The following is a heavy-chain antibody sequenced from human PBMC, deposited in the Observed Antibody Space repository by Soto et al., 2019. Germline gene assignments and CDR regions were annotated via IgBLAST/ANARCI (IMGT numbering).Heavy chain of an antibody. J-gene: IGHJ4*02. V-gene: IGHV4-61*01. CDR2: VSYSGST. CDR3: ARVDVTMIRGPDY. CDR1: GDSVNSGNYY. Sequence: TSETLSLTCSVSGDSVNSGNYYWSWIRQPPGKGLEWIGHVSYSGSTNYNPSLKSRLTISPDTSENQFSLSLKSVTAADTAVYYCARVDVTMIRGPDYWGQGTLVTVSS. D-gene: IGHD3-10*01.